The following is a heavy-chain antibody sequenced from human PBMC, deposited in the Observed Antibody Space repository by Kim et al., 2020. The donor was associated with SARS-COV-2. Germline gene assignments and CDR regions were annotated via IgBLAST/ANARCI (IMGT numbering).Heavy chain of an antibody. J-gene: IGHJ4*02. Sequence: GGSLRLSCEVSGMTVNSVLMTWVRQSPGKGLEWVSLIYSDGETFHADSVKGRFTISRDNSKNMLYLQMDSLRVEDTAIYYCSRGVGDYWGQGLQVTVSS. CDR2: IYSDGET. CDR3: SRGVGDY. CDR1: GMTVNSVL. V-gene: IGHV3-53*01. D-gene: IGHD3-16*01.